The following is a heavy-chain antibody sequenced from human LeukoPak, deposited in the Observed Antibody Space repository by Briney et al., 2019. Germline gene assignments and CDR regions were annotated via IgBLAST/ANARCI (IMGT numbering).Heavy chain of an antibody. CDR1: GGSISSSSYY. V-gene: IGHV4-39*01. CDR3: ARHWVRVRGPTFDY. Sequence: PSETLSLTCTVSGGSISSSSYYRGWIRQPPGKGLEWIGSIYYSGSTYYNPSLKSRVTISVDTSKNQFSLKLSSVTAADTAVYYCARHWVRVRGPTFDYWGQGTLVTVSS. CDR2: IYYSGST. D-gene: IGHD3-10*01. J-gene: IGHJ4*02.